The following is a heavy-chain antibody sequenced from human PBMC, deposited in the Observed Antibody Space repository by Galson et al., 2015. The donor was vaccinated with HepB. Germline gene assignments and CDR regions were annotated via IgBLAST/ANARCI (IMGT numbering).Heavy chain of an antibody. V-gene: IGHV3-23*01. CDR3: AKDSISGYYQYYFDY. CDR1: GFVFSSYA. J-gene: IGHJ4*02. D-gene: IGHD3-22*01. CDR2: ISFTGGST. Sequence: SLRLSCAASGFVFSSYAMTWVRQAPGKGLEWVPGISFTGGSTYYADSVKGRFSISRDNSKNMLYLHMSSLRAEDTAVYYCAKDSISGYYQYYFDYWGQGSLVTVSS.